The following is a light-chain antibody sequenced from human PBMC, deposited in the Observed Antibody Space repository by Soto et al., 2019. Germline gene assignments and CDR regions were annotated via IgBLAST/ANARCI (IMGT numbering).Light chain of an antibody. CDR2: DAS. CDR3: HQQNNWPPYT. J-gene: IGKJ2*01. V-gene: IGKV3-15*01. CDR1: QSVSSN. Sequence: EIVMTQSPATLSVSPGERATLSCRASQSVSSNLAWYQQKPGQAPRLLIYDASTRATGIPARFSGSGSGTEITLTISSRQSEDFAVYYCHQQNNWPPYTFGQGTKLEIK.